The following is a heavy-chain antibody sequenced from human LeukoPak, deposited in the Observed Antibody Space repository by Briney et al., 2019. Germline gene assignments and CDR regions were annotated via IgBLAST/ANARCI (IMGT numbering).Heavy chain of an antibody. CDR3: AKDSGSTWTYFDY. V-gene: IGHV3-30*02. CDR1: GFTLSIYG. J-gene: IGHJ4*02. D-gene: IGHD6-13*01. CDR2: IRYDGSDK. Sequence: GGSLRLSCAASGFTLSIYGMHWVRQAPGKGLEWVAYIRYDGSDKIYADSVKGRFTISRDNSRNTLYLQMNIMRVEDTAVYYCAKDSGSTWTYFDYWGQGAPVTVSS.